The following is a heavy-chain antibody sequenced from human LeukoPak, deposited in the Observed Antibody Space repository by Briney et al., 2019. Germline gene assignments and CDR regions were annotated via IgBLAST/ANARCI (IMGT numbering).Heavy chain of an antibody. CDR1: GYTFTSYG. V-gene: IGHV1-18*01. Sequence: ASVKVSCKASGYTFTSYGISWVRQAPGQGLEWMGWISAYNGNTNYAQKLQGRVTMTTDTSTSTAYMELRSLRSDDAAVYYCARSADKTYYYDSSGYSHWGQGTLVTVSS. J-gene: IGHJ4*02. CDR2: ISAYNGNT. CDR3: ARSADKTYYYDSSGYSH. D-gene: IGHD3-22*01.